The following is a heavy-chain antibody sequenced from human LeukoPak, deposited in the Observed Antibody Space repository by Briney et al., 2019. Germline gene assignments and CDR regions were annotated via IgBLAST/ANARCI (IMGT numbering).Heavy chain of an antibody. Sequence: GGSLRLSCAASGFTFSGFGMHWVRQAPGKGLEWVAVMSYDGNHKYYADSVKGRFTISRDNSKNTVFLQMNSLRAEDTAVYYCAKDRSIAAGGTVSEIDNWGQGTLVTVSS. V-gene: IGHV3-30*18. CDR1: GFTFSGFG. J-gene: IGHJ4*02. CDR3: AKDRSIAAGGTVSEIDN. CDR2: MSYDGNHK. D-gene: IGHD6-13*01.